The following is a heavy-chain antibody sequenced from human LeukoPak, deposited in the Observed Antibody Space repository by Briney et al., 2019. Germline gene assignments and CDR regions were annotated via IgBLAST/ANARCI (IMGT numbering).Heavy chain of an antibody. CDR3: ARRGYYDSSXXXGFDY. Sequence: SETLSLTCTVSGGSISSYYWSWIRQPPGKGLEWIGYIYFSGSTNYNPSLKSRVTISVDTSKDQFSLKLSSVTAADTAVYYCARRGYYDSSXXXGFDYWGQGTLVTVSS. D-gene: IGHD3-22*01. CDR1: GGSISSYY. V-gene: IGHV4-59*01. J-gene: IGHJ4*02. CDR2: IYFSGST.